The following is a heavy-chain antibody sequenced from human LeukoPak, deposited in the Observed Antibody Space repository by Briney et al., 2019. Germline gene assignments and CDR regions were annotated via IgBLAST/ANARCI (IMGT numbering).Heavy chain of an antibody. CDR1: GYTFTGYY. J-gene: IGHJ5*02. CDR3: ARETYSSSLGVDP. V-gene: IGHV1-2*02. Sequence: ASVKVSCKASGYTFTGYYMHWVRQAPGQGLEWMGWINPNSGGTNYAQKFQGRVTITADESTSTAYMELSSLRSEDTAVYYCARETYSSSLGVDPWGQGTLVTVSS. CDR2: INPNSGGT. D-gene: IGHD6-13*01.